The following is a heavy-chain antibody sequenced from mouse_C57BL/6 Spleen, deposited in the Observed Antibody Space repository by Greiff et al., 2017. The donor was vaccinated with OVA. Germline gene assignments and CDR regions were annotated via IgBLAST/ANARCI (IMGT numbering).Heavy chain of an antibody. Sequence: QVQLQQSGAELVKPGASVKISCKASGYAFSSYWMNWVKQRPGKGLEWIGQIYPGDGDTNYNGKFKGKATLTADKSSSTAYMQLSSLTSEDSAVYFCARGVVTTDPTFAYWGQGTLVTVSA. D-gene: IGHD2-2*01. V-gene: IGHV1-80*01. J-gene: IGHJ3*01. CDR2: IYPGDGDT. CDR3: ARGVVTTDPTFAY. CDR1: GYAFSSYW.